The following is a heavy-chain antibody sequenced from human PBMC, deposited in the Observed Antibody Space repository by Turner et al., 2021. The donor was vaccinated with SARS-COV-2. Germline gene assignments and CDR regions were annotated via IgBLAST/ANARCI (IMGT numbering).Heavy chain of an antibody. Sequence: QVQLVQSGAEVKKPGSPVKVSCKASGGTFSSYAISWVRQAPGQGLEWMGGIIHILGIANYAQKYQGRVTITADKTTTTVYMELSSLRSEDTAVYYGARDGNGPLGYWGQGTLVTVSS. CDR2: IIHILGIA. CDR3: ARDGNGPLGY. V-gene: IGHV1-69*04. J-gene: IGHJ4*02. D-gene: IGHD2-8*01. CDR1: GGTFSSYA.